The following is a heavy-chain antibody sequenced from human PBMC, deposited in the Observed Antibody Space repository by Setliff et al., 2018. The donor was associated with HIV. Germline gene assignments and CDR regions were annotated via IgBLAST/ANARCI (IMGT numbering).Heavy chain of an antibody. J-gene: IGHJ3*01. CDR2: ITSTAGTT. V-gene: IGHV3-23*01. Sequence: GESLKISCAASGFTFSTYAMSWVRQAPGKGLEWVSAITSTAGTTYYADSVKGRFTVSRDNSKNTLYLQMNSLRAEDTAVYYCARGDNYYYTSGTFHNGLDCLDFWGQGTMVTVSS. CDR1: GFTFSTYA. D-gene: IGHD3-10*01. CDR3: ARGDNYYYTSGTFHNGLDCLDF.